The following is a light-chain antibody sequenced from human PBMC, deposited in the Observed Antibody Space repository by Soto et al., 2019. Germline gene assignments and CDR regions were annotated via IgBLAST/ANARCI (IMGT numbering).Light chain of an antibody. Sequence: EIVLTQSAGAVSLSPGERATLSCRASQTITSSLAWYQQKPGQAPRLLIYGASTRATGIPPRFSGSGSGTEFTLTISSLQPEDFAVYYCQQYNNWPPWTFGQGTKVDI. CDR2: GAS. J-gene: IGKJ1*01. CDR3: QQYNNWPPWT. V-gene: IGKV3-15*01. CDR1: QTITSS.